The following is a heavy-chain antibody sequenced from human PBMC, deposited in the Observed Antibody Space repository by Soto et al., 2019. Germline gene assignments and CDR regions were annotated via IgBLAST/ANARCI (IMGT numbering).Heavy chain of an antibody. V-gene: IGHV1-8*01. D-gene: IGHD6-13*01. J-gene: IGHJ6*02. Sequence: GASVKVSCKASGYTFTSYDINWVRQATGQGFEYLGWMNPNSGNTGYVKKYQGRVTMTRDTSTSTAYMELSSLRSEDTAVYYCAREGPPKRGSSSYHYYRMDVWGQGTTVTVS. CDR2: MNPNSGNT. CDR3: AREGPPKRGSSSYHYYRMDV. CDR1: GYTFTSYD.